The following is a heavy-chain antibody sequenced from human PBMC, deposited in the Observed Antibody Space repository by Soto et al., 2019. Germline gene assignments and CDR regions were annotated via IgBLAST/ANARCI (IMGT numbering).Heavy chain of an antibody. CDR2: IYYSGST. D-gene: IGHD2-15*01. CDR3: ARESGQGVVADNNWFDP. CDR1: GGSISSGDYY. V-gene: IGHV4-30-4*01. Sequence: SETLSLTCTVSGGSISSGDYYWSWIRQPPGKGLEWIGYIYYSGSTYCNPSLKSRVTISVDTSKNQFSLKLSPVTAADTAVYYCARESGQGVVADNNWFDPWGQGTLVTVSS. J-gene: IGHJ5*02.